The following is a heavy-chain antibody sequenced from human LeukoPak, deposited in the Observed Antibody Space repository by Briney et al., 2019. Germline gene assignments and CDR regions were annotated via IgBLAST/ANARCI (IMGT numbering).Heavy chain of an antibody. CDR1: GGSISSHY. CDR2: IYYSGSI. CDR3: ARQPRNYGMDV. J-gene: IGHJ6*02. Sequence: SETLSLTCTVSGGSISSHYWSWSRQPPGKGLEWIGYIYYSGSINYNPSLKSRVTISVDTSKNQFSLNLSSVTAADTAVYYCARQPRNYGMDVWGQGTTVTVSS. V-gene: IGHV4-59*08.